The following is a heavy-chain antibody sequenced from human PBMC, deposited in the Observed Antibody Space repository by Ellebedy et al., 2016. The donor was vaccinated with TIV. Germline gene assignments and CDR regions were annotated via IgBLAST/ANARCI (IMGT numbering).Heavy chain of an antibody. D-gene: IGHD2-21*01. V-gene: IGHV3-7*01. Sequence: GGSLRLXXAASGFTFSTYWMHWVRQAPGKGLEWVANIKQDGSEKYYVDSEKGRFTISRDNAKNSLYLQMNSLRAEDTAVYYCAREVGGGGAYWGQGTLVTVSS. CDR2: IKQDGSEK. CDR3: AREVGGGGAY. CDR1: GFTFSTYW. J-gene: IGHJ4*02.